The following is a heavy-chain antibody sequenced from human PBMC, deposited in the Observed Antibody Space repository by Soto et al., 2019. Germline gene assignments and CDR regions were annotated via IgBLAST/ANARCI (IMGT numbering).Heavy chain of an antibody. D-gene: IGHD2-15*01. V-gene: IGHV4-34*01. J-gene: IGHJ6*03. CDR2: INRSGST. CDR3: ARGIFFRGGSGFPYYYRAV. CDR1: GGAFSGYH. Sequence: PSETLSMTGCVYGGAFSGYHCICIHQPPGKGLEWIGEINRSGSTNYNPSLKSRVTISVDTSKNQFSLKLSSGTAADTAVYYCARGIFFRGGSGFPYYYRAVWSKGTTLTVSS.